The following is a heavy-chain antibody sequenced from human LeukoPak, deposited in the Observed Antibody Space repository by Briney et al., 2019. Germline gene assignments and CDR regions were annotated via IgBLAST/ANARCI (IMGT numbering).Heavy chain of an antibody. V-gene: IGHV3-7*01. D-gene: IGHD1-14*01. Sequence: GGSLRLSCAVSRFTFSSYWMTWVRQAPGKGMEWVANINQDGGEKYYVDSVKGRFTISRDNAKNSLYLQMDSLRAEDAAVYYCATDYHGYFDYWGQGTLVTVSS. CDR2: INQDGGEK. CDR1: RFTFSSYW. CDR3: ATDYHGYFDY. J-gene: IGHJ4*02.